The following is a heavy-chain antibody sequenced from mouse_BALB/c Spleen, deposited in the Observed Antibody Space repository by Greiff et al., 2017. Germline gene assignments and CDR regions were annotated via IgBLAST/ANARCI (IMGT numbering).Heavy chain of an antibody. CDR2: ISNGGGST. Sequence: DVQLVESGGGLVQPGGSLKLSCAASGFTFSSYTMSWVRQTPEKRLEWVAYISNGGGSTYYPDTVKGRFTISRDNAKNTLYLQMSSLRSEDTAMYYCARRVYGNYEAMDYWGQGTSVTVSS. J-gene: IGHJ4*01. CDR3: ARRVYGNYEAMDY. V-gene: IGHV5-12-2*01. CDR1: GFTFSSYT. D-gene: IGHD2-10*02.